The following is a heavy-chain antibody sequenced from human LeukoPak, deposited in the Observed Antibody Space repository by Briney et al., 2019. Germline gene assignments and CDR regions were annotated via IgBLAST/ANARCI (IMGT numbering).Heavy chain of an antibody. CDR2: IYYSGST. V-gene: IGHV4-59*08. CDR1: GGSISSYY. Sequence: SETLSLTCTVSGGSISSYYWSWIRQPPGKGLEWIGYIYYSGSTNYNPSLKGRVTISVDTSKNQFSLKLSSVTAADTAVYYCARQGQADYGDFTIDYWGQGTLVTVSS. CDR3: ARQGQADYGDFTIDY. D-gene: IGHD4-17*01. J-gene: IGHJ4*02.